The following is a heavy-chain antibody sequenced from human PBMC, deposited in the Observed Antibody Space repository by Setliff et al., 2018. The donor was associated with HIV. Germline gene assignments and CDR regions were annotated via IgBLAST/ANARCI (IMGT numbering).Heavy chain of an antibody. CDR2: IYPGDSDT. CDR3: ATWTRAETSENFQH. CDR1: GYTFTDYW. Sequence: PGESLKISCEASGYTFTDYWIGWVRQMPGKGLEWMAIIYPGDSDTRYSPSFQGQVTISADKSISTAYLQWSSLKASDTAMYYCATWTRAETSENFQHWGQGTLVTVSS. J-gene: IGHJ1*01. V-gene: IGHV5-51*01. D-gene: IGHD4-17*01.